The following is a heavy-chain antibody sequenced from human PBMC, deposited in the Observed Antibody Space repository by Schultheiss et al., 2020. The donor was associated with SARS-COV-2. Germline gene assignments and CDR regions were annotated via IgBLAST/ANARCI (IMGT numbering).Heavy chain of an antibody. D-gene: IGHD3-10*01. CDR3: AKVSGSGTYYPDDFDY. Sequence: GGSLRLSCAASGFTFSSYAMSWVRQAPGKGLEWVSGISGSGATTYYADSVKGRFTISRDNSKNTLFLQMSSLKAEDTALYYCAKVSGSGTYYPDDFDYWGQGTLVTVSS. CDR2: ISGSGATT. V-gene: IGHV3-23*01. CDR1: GFTFSSYA. J-gene: IGHJ4*02.